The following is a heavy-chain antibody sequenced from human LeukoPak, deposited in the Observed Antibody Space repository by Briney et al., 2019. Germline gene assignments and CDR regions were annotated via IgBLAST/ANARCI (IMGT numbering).Heavy chain of an antibody. CDR3: ARAQGRRTYYYDSSGYY. CDR2: TSYDGSNK. V-gene: IGHV3-30*03. D-gene: IGHD3-22*01. CDR1: GFTFSNYG. J-gene: IGHJ4*02. Sequence: GRSVRLSCAASGFTFSNYGMHWVRQAPGKGLEWVAVTSYDGSNKNYADSVKGRFTISRDNSKNTLYLQMNSLRAEDTAVYYCARAQGRRTYYYDSSGYYWGQGTLVTVSS.